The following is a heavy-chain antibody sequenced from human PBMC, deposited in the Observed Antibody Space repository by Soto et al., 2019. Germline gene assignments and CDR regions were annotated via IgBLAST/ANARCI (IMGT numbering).Heavy chain of an antibody. D-gene: IGHD3-10*01. J-gene: IGHJ4*02. CDR3: ARGGPYASGSSYFDY. CDR2: ISGDGSNT. V-gene: IGHV3-74*01. CDR1: GFTLSRHW. Sequence: EVRLVESGGGLVQPGGSLRLSCAASGFTLSRHWMHWVRQAPGKGLLWLSRISGDGSNTNNADSVKGRFTSSRDNPKNTLYLQMNSLRVEDTAVYFCARGGPYASGSSYFDYWGQGVLVTVFS.